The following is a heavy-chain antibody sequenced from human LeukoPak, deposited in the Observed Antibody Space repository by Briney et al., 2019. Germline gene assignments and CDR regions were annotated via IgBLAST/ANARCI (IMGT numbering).Heavy chain of an antibody. CDR2: ISYDGSNK. J-gene: IGHJ3*02. CDR3: ARDSSAFDI. Sequence: GGSLRLSCAASGFTFSNHAMSWVRQAPGKGLEWVAVISYDGSNKYYADSVKGRFTISRDNSKNTLYLQMNSLRAEDTAVYYCARDSSAFDIWGQGTMVTVSS. V-gene: IGHV3-30-3*01. CDR1: GFTFSNHA.